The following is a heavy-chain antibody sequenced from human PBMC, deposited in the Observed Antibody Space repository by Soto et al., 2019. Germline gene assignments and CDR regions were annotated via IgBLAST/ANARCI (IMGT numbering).Heavy chain of an antibody. V-gene: IGHV3-64D*06. CDR3: VKTSSAGYNWNPQYYNGLDV. CDR2: LSHNGGST. J-gene: IGHJ6*02. CDR1: GFTFSTYV. D-gene: IGHD1-20*01. Sequence: HPGGSLRLSCSASGFTFSTYVMHWVRQAPGKGLEYVSALSHNGGSTYYADSVKGRFTISRDNPENTLHLQVTSLRAEDTAVYYCVKTSSAGYNWNPQYYNGLDVWGQGTTVTVSS.